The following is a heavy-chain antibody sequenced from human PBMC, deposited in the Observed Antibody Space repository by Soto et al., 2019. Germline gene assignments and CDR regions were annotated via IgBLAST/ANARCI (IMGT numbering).Heavy chain of an antibody. CDR3: ARGRYGDY. J-gene: IGHJ4*02. Sequence: QVHLVQSGAEVKKPGASVKVSCKGSGYAFTTYGITWVRQAPGQGLEWMGWISAPNGNTNYAQKLQGRVTVTRDTATSTAYMELRSLRSDDTAVCYCARGRYGDYWGQGALVTVSS. V-gene: IGHV1-18*01. D-gene: IGHD1-1*01. CDR1: GYAFTTYG. CDR2: ISAPNGNT.